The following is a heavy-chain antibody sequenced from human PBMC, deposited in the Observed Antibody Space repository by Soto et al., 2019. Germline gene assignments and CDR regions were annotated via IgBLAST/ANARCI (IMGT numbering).Heavy chain of an antibody. D-gene: IGHD5-12*01. Sequence: EVQLVESGGGLVQPGGSLRLSCAASGFTFTNSWMNWVRQAPGMGLVWVSHVNSDGSITTYADSVRGRFTISRDNAKNTVYLQMNSLRVEDTAVYYCTRDQRYSSAVWGQGALITVSS. J-gene: IGHJ4*02. CDR2: VNSDGSIT. CDR1: GFTFTNSW. V-gene: IGHV3-74*01. CDR3: TRDQRYSSAV.